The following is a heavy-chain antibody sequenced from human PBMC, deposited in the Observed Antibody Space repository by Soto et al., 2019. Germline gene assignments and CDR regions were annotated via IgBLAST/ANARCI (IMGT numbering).Heavy chain of an antibody. D-gene: IGHD2-15*01. V-gene: IGHV4-31*03. CDR3: ASLGVYSRSMDV. J-gene: IGHJ6*02. Sequence: PSETLSLTCTVSGGSIGSGGYYWSWIRQHPGKGLEWIGYIYYSGSTYYNPSLKRRVTISVDTSKNQFSLKLSSVTAADTAVYYCASLGVYSRSMDVWGQGSPVTVSS. CDR1: GGSIGSGGYY. CDR2: IYYSGST.